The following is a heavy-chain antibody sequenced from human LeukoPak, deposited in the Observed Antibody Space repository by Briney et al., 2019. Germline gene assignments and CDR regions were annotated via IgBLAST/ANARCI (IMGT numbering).Heavy chain of an antibody. V-gene: IGHV4-39*01. CDR2: INHSEST. J-gene: IGHJ4*02. CDR1: GGSISSSSYY. CDR3: ARQRAFGGVIVRPPYFDY. Sequence: SETLSLTCTVSGGSISSSSYYWSWIRQPPGKGLEWIGEINHSESTNYNPSLKSRVTISVDTSKHQFSLKLSSVTAADTAVYYCARQRAFGGVIVRPPYFDYWGQGTLVTVSS. D-gene: IGHD3-16*02.